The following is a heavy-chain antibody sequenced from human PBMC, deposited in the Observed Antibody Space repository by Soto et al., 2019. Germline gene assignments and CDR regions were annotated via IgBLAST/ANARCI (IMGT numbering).Heavy chain of an antibody. CDR1: GGSISSGDYY. CDR2: IYYSGST. Sequence: SETLSLTCTVSGGSISSGDYYWRWIRQPPGKGLEWIGYIYYSGSTYYNPSLKSRVTISVDTSKNQFSLKLSSVTAADTAVYYCARAGFYDFWSGPHYFDYWGQGTLVTVSS. V-gene: IGHV4-30-4*01. J-gene: IGHJ4*02. CDR3: ARAGFYDFWSGPHYFDY. D-gene: IGHD3-3*01.